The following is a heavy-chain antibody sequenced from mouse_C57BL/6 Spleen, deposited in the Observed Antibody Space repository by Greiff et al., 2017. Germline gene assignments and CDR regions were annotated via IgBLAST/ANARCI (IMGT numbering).Heavy chain of an antibody. CDR3: ARQGDSTTEGSWFAY. Sequence: QVQLQQPGAELVMPGASVKLSCKASGYTFTSYWMHWVKQRPGQGLEWIGEIDPSDSYTNYNQKFKGKSTLTVDKSSSTAYMQLSSLTSEESAVYYCARQGDSTTEGSWFAYWGQGTLVTVSA. CDR2: IDPSDSYT. CDR1: GYTFTSYW. J-gene: IGHJ3*01. D-gene: IGHD1-1*01. V-gene: IGHV1-69*01.